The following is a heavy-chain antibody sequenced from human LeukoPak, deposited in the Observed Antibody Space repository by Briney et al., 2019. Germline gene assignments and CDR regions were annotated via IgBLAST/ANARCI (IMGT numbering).Heavy chain of an antibody. CDR3: ARAKKWGATTDLDY. Sequence: ASVKVSCKASGYTFTRYGISWVRQAPGQGLDWMGWISAYNGNTNYAQKLQGRVTMTTDTSTSTAYMELRSLRSDDTAVYYCARAKKWGATTDLDYWGQGTLVTVSS. D-gene: IGHD1-26*01. CDR1: GYTFTRYG. CDR2: ISAYNGNT. V-gene: IGHV1-18*01. J-gene: IGHJ4*02.